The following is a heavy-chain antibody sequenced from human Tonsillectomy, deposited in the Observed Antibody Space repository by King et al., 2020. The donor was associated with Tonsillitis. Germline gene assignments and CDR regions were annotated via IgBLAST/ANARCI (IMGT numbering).Heavy chain of an antibody. CDR3: ARGKYDFWSGYPDYFDY. Sequence: VQLQQWGGGLLKPSETLSLTCAVYGGSFSDYYWSWIRQPPGKGLEWLGEISHSGSTNYNPSLKSRVTISVDTSKNQLSLKLRSVTAADTAVYYCARGKYDFWSGYPDYFDYWGQGTLVTVSS. CDR1: GGSFSDYY. D-gene: IGHD3-3*01. V-gene: IGHV4-34*01. J-gene: IGHJ4*02. CDR2: ISHSGST.